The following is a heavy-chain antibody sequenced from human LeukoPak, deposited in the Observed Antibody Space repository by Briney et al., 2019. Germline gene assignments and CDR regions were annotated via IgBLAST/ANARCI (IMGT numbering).Heavy chain of an antibody. J-gene: IGHJ4*02. CDR3: AKDWSPASGRGGYFDY. Sequence: GGSLRLSCAASGFIFSSYGMHWVRQAPGKGLEWVAFIRYDVSNKYYADSVKGRFTISRDNSKNTLYLQMNSLRAEDTAVYYCAKDWSPASGRGGYFDYWGQGTLVTVSS. D-gene: IGHD6-13*01. CDR2: IRYDVSNK. V-gene: IGHV3-30*02. CDR1: GFIFSSYG.